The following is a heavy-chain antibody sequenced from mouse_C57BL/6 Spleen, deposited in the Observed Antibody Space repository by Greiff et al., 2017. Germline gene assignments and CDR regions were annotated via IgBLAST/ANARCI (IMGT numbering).Heavy chain of an antibody. J-gene: IGHJ2*01. V-gene: IGHV1-81*01. CDR3: ARNYDYFDY. Sequence: VQGVESGAELARPGASVKLSCKASGYTFTGYGISWVKQRTGQGLEWIGEIYPRSGNTYYNEKFKGKATLTADKSSSTAYMELRSLTSEDSAVYFCARNYDYFDYWGQGTTLTVSS. CDR2: IYPRSGNT. CDR1: GYTFTGYG. D-gene: IGHD2-4*01.